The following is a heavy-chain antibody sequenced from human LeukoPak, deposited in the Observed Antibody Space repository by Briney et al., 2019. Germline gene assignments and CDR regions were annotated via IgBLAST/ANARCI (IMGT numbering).Heavy chain of an antibody. CDR1: GGSFSGYY. V-gene: IGHV4-34*01. D-gene: IGHD5-12*01. CDR2: INHSGST. CDR3: AGSGYDFYYYYYMDV. Sequence: SETLSLTCAVYGGSFSGYYWSWIRQPPGKGLEWIGEINHSGSTNYNPSLKSRVTISVDTSKNQFSLKLSSVTAADTAVYYCAGSGYDFYYYYYMDVWGKGTTVTISS. J-gene: IGHJ6*03.